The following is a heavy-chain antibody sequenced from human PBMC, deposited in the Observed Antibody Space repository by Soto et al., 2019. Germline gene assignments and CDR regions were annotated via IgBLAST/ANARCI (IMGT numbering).Heavy chain of an antibody. J-gene: IGHJ5*02. V-gene: IGHV4-30-4*01. CDR1: GGSISSGDYY. Sequence: QMQLQESGPGLVKPSQTLSLTCTVSGGSISSGDYYWSWIRQPPGKGLEWIGYIYYSGSTNYNPSLKSRITISVDTSKNRFSLKMSSVTAADTAVYYCARVRGRLLRFDPWGQGTLVTVSS. D-gene: IGHD2-15*01. CDR3: ARVRGRLLRFDP. CDR2: IYYSGST.